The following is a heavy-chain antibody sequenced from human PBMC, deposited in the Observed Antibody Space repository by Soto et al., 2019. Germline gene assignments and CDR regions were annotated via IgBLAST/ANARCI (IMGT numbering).Heavy chain of an antibody. CDR3: ARDGRPIAARRTGFDY. J-gene: IGHJ4*02. Sequence: SQTLSLTCAISGDSVSSNSAAWNWIRQSPSRGLEWLGRTYYRSKWYNYYAVSVKSRITINPDTSKNQFSLQLNSVTPEDTAVYYCARDGRPIAARRTGFDYWGQGTLVTVSS. CDR1: GDSVSSNSAA. CDR2: TYYRSKWYN. V-gene: IGHV6-1*01. D-gene: IGHD6-6*01.